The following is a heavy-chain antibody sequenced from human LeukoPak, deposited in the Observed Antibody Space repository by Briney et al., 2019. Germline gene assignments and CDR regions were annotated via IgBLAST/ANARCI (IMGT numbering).Heavy chain of an antibody. V-gene: IGHV3-7*04. Sequence: GGSLRLSCAVSGFTFSNFWMSWVRQAPGRGLEWVANIHPEGNEKYHVESVKGRFTISRDNAKNLLFLQMNGLRVEDTAVYYRARGDDFSGDHWGQGTLVTVSS. CDR2: IHPEGNEK. D-gene: IGHD1-1*01. CDR1: GFTFSNFW. J-gene: IGHJ4*02. CDR3: ARGDDFSGDH.